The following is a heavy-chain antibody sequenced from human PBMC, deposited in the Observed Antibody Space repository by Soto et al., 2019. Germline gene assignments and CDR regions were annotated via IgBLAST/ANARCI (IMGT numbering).Heavy chain of an antibody. V-gene: IGHV3-48*02. CDR1: GFTFSSYS. CDR3: ARDLLIGDFWSGYTYYYGMDV. Sequence: GGSLRLSCAASGFTFSSYSMNWVRQAPGKGLEWVSSISSSSSTIYYADSVKGRFTISRDNAKNSLYLQMNSLRDEDTAVYYCARDLLIGDFWSGYTYYYGMDVWGQGTTVTVSS. D-gene: IGHD3-3*01. CDR2: ISSSSSTI. J-gene: IGHJ6*02.